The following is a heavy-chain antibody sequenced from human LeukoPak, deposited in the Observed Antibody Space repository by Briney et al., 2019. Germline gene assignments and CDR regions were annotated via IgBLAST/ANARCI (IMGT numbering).Heavy chain of an antibody. Sequence: GGSLRLSCAASGFTFSSYAMHWVRQAPGKGLEWVAVISYDGSNKYYADSVKGRFTISRDNSKNTLYLRMNSLRAEDTAVYYCARGETCHDFWSNCYYYYGMDVWGQGTTVTVSS. CDR3: ARGETCHDFWSNCYYYYGMDV. D-gene: IGHD3-3*01. CDR2: ISYDGSNK. J-gene: IGHJ6*02. CDR1: GFTFSSYA. V-gene: IGHV3-30-3*01.